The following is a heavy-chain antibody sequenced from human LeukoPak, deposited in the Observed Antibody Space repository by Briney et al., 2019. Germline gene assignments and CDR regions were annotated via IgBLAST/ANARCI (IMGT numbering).Heavy chain of an antibody. CDR1: GFTFSTFP. J-gene: IGHJ6*03. D-gene: IGHD6-6*01. CDR2: ISDDGRDV. CDR3: ARVGRVSIYPSYMDV. V-gene: IGHV3-30*04. Sequence: GGSLRLSCEASGFTFSTFPMHWVRQTPDKGLEWVAVISDDGRDVYYADSVKGRFTISRDNSKNTLYLQMHSVSPEDTAVVYCARVGRVSIYPSYMDVWGRGTTVTVSS.